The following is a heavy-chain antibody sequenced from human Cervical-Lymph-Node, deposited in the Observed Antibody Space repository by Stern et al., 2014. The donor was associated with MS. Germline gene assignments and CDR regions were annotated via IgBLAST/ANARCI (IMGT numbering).Heavy chain of an antibody. Sequence: VQLVESGAEVKKPGASVKVSCKASGYTFTSYDINWVRQATGQGLAWMGWMNPNSDNTDYAQKFQGRVTMTRNTSISTAYMELSSLRSEDTAVYYCARGPLLLTPSGSLDYWGQGTLVTVSS. CDR2: MNPNSDNT. V-gene: IGHV1-8*01. CDR3: ARGPLLLTPSGSLDY. CDR1: GYTFTSYD. J-gene: IGHJ4*02. D-gene: IGHD6-19*01.